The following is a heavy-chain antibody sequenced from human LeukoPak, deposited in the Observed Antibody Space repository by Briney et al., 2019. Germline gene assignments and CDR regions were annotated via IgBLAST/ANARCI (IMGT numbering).Heavy chain of an antibody. D-gene: IGHD7-27*01. CDR3: GRGHWGLDY. V-gene: IGHV3-11*04. CDR2: IRHSGREI. Sequence: PGGSLRLSCTASGFTFSDSYMTWIRQAPGKGLEWVSYIRHSGREINYADSVKGRFTISRDNAMSSLYLQMNSLRVEDTAVYYCGRGHWGLDYWGQGTLVTVSS. CDR1: GFTFSDSY. J-gene: IGHJ4*02.